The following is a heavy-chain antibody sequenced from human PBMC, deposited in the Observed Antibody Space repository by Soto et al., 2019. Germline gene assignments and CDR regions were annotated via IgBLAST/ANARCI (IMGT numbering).Heavy chain of an antibody. V-gene: IGHV1-69*02. CDR3: ARAISSGGRFSGMDV. Sequence: QVQLVQSGAEVKKPGSSVRVSCKASGGTFSSNTLSWVRQAPGQGLEWMGRITPVLDMADYEQKFQDRLTITADKSTTTVYMELGSLRSEDTAIYYCARAISSGGRFSGMDVWGQGTTVTVS. CDR2: ITPVLDMA. J-gene: IGHJ6*02. D-gene: IGHD3-16*01. CDR1: GGTFSSNT.